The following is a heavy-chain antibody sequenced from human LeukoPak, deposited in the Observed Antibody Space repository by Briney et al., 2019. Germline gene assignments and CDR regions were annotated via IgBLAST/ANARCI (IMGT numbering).Heavy chain of an antibody. CDR1: GGSISSSSYY. V-gene: IGHV4-39*01. CDR2: IHYSGST. J-gene: IGHJ4*02. Sequence: SETLSLTCTVSGGSISSSSYYWGRIRQPPGKGLEWIGSIHYSGSTYNNPSLNSRVTISVDMSKNQLSLKLSSVTAADTAVYYCARGSGSYNDYWGQGTLVTVSS. CDR3: ARGSGSYNDY. D-gene: IGHD1-26*01.